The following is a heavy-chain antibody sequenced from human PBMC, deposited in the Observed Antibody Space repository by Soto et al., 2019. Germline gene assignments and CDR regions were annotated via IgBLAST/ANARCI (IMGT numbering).Heavy chain of an antibody. Sequence: PGGSLRLSCAASGFTFSSYAMHWVRQAPGKGLEWVAVISYDGSNKYYADSVKGRFTISRDNSKNTLYLQMNSLRAEDTAVYYCARDVVSGGWYGYGGYNWFDPWGQGTQVTVSS. V-gene: IGHV3-30-3*01. CDR1: GFTFSSYA. CDR2: ISYDGSNK. D-gene: IGHD6-19*01. CDR3: ARDVVSGGWYGYGGYNWFDP. J-gene: IGHJ5*02.